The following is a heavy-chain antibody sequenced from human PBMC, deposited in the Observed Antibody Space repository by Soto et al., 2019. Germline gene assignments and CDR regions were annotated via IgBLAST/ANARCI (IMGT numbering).Heavy chain of an antibody. Sequence: SETLSLTCAVYGGSFSGYYWSWIRQPPGKGLEWIGEINHSGSTNYNPSLKSRVTISVDTSKNQFSLNLSSVTAADTAVYYCARGSFVTHYYYYHMDVWGKGTPVTVS. CDR1: GGSFSGYY. CDR2: INHSGST. J-gene: IGHJ6*03. D-gene: IGHD2-21*02. CDR3: ARGSFVTHYYYYHMDV. V-gene: IGHV4-34*01.